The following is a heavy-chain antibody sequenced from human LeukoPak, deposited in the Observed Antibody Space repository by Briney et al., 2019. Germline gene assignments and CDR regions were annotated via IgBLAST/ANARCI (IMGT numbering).Heavy chain of an antibody. Sequence: ASVTVSCTASGYIFSDHGIAWVRQAPGQGPEWMGWISGYDGNKKYAQKFQGRVTMTTDTSTSTSYMEVGSLRSDDTAVYYCARGWGSYFDSWGQGTLVTVSS. CDR3: ARGWGSYFDS. D-gene: IGHD3-16*01. CDR1: GYIFSDHG. CDR2: ISGYDGNK. V-gene: IGHV1-18*01. J-gene: IGHJ4*02.